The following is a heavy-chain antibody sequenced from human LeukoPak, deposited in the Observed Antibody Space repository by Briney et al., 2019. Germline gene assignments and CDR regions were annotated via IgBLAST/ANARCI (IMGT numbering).Heavy chain of an antibody. Sequence: SETLSLTCTVSGGSISGYYWSWIRQAPGKGLEWFGYIHYSGSTNYNPSLKSRVTISVDTSKNQFSLKLSSVTAADTAVYYCARGGPGYCSSTNCYIFDCWGQGTLVTVSS. V-gene: IGHV4-59*12. CDR3: ARGGPGYCSSTNCYIFDC. CDR1: GGSISGYY. J-gene: IGHJ4*02. CDR2: IHYSGST. D-gene: IGHD2-2*02.